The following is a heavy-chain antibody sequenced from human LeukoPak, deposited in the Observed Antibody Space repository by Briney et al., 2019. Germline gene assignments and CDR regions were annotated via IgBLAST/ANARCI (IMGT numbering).Heavy chain of an antibody. CDR3: AKTRGLAAAGSYFDY. CDR1: GFTFSSYG. Sequence: GGTLRLSCAASGFTFSSYGMSWVRQAPGKGLEWVSAISGSGGSTYYADSVKGRFTISRDNSKNTLYLQMNSLRAEDTAVYYCAKTRGLAAAGSYFDYRGQGTLVTVSS. D-gene: IGHD6-13*01. J-gene: IGHJ4*02. V-gene: IGHV3-23*01. CDR2: ISGSGGST.